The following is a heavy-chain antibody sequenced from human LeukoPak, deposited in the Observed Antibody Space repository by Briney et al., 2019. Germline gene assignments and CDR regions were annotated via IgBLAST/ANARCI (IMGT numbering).Heavy chain of an antibody. CDR3: ARSLYCSGTPCYAY. D-gene: IGHD2-2*01. CDR2: ISSGSSTI. J-gene: IGHJ4*02. Sequence: GGSLRLSCAASGFIFSSYSMNWVRQAPGEGLEWLSYISSGSSTIYYADSVKGRFTISRDNAKNSLYLQMNSLRDEDTAVYYCARSLYCSGTPCYAYWGQGTLVTVSS. V-gene: IGHV3-48*02. CDR1: GFIFSSYS.